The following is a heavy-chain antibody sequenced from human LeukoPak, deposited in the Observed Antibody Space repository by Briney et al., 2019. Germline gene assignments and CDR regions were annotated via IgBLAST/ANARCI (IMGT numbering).Heavy chain of an antibody. D-gene: IGHD3-9*01. Sequence: SETLSLTCTVYGGSISYVGYYWHAIGQHPGKGVGWIANIYYSGGTHYNPSLKTRVTISVDMSKYQFSLTLTSVTAARTAVYYCAREGTLRYFHSLSANWFDPWGQGTLVTVSS. J-gene: IGHJ5*02. CDR2: IYYSGGT. CDR1: GGSISYVGYY. CDR3: AREGTLRYFHSLSANWFDP. V-gene: IGHV4-31*03.